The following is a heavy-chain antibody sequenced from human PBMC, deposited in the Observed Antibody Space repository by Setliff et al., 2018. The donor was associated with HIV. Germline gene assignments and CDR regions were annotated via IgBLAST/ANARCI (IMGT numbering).Heavy chain of an antibody. CDR3: ARPGIAAADYYFDY. Sequence: ASVKVSCKASGYTFTNYNIHWVRQAPGQGLGWVGMVNPSGGSTAYAQKFQGRVTIIRDTSTSTVYMDLSSLRSEDTAVYYCARPGIAAADYYFDYWGQGALVTVSS. J-gene: IGHJ4*02. V-gene: IGHV1-46*01. CDR1: GYTFTNYN. D-gene: IGHD6-13*01. CDR2: VNPSGGST.